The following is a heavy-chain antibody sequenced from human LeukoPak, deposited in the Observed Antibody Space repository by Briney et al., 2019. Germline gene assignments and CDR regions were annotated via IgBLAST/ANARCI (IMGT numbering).Heavy chain of an antibody. CDR3: ARADSSSWYEVGLFDY. Sequence: GGSLRLSCAASGFTFSSYSMNWVRQAPGKGLEWVASISSSSSYIYYADSVKGRFTISRDNAKNSLYLQMNSLRAEDTAVYYCARADSSSWYEVGLFDYWGQGTRVTVPS. CDR2: ISSSSSYI. V-gene: IGHV3-21*01. D-gene: IGHD6-13*01. CDR1: GFTFSSYS. J-gene: IGHJ4*02.